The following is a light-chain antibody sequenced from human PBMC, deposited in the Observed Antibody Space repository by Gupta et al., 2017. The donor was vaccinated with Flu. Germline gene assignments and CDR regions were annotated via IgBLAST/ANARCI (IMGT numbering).Light chain of an antibody. CDR1: SSDVGAYDY. V-gene: IGLV2-11*01. J-gene: IGLJ2*01. CDR3: NSYGATTF. CDR2: NVN. Sequence: QSALPQPLSVSGSPGQSVAISCTGTSSDVGAYDYVSWYQQHPGQAPNLIIYNVNKRPSGVPDRFTGSKSGNTASMTISGLEPEDEADYHCNSYGATTFFGGGTRLTVL.